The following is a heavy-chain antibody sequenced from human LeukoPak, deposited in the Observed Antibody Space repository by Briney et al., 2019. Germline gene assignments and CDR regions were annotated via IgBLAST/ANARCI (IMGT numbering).Heavy chain of an antibody. Sequence: PGGSLRLSCVASGFTFSDYAMTWFRRAPGKGLECVSGISDRGDSMEYGDSVKGRFSISRDNSKNTLSLQIHSLKVEDTAIYFCETDLGSRGLGTTLTNWGQGTLVTVSS. CDR1: GFTFSDYA. J-gene: IGHJ4*02. D-gene: IGHD1/OR15-1a*01. CDR3: ETDLGSRGLGTTLTN. V-gene: IGHV3-23*01. CDR2: ISDRGDSM.